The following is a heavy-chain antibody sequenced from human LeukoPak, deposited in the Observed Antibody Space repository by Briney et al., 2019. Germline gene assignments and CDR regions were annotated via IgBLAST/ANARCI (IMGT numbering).Heavy chain of an antibody. D-gene: IGHD3-10*01. CDR3: AKDNAYYYADY. Sequence: PGGSLRLSCAASGFTFSSYGMHWVRQAPGKGLEWVTFIGYDGRNKYYADSVKGRFTISRDNSKNTLYLQMNSLRVEDTAVYYCAKDNAYYYADYWGQGTLVTVSS. V-gene: IGHV3-30*02. CDR1: GFTFSSYG. J-gene: IGHJ4*02. CDR2: IGYDGRNK.